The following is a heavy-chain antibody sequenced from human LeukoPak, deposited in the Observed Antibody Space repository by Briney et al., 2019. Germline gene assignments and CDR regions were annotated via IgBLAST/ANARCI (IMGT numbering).Heavy chain of an antibody. CDR2: IDPSDSYT. J-gene: IGHJ4*02. D-gene: IGHD3-9*01. CDR1: GYGFPSYW. Sequence: KPGESLKISCKGSGYGFPSYWITWVRQMPGKGLEWMGSIDPSDSYTNYSPSFQGHVTISADKSISTAYLQWSSLMASDTAMYYCARTYYDILTGYSLSDYWGQGTLVTVSS. CDR3: ARTYYDILTGYSLSDY. V-gene: IGHV5-10-1*01.